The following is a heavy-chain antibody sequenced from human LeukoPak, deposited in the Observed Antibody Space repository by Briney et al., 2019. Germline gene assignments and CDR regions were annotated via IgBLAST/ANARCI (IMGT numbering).Heavy chain of an antibody. D-gene: IGHD6-19*01. CDR2: ISAYNGNT. CDR1: VYTFSSYH. V-gene: IGHV1-18*01. CDR3: ARVKAVAGTGKFDY. Sequence: ASVKVSCKASVYTFSSYHMHWVRQAPGQGLEWMGWISAYNGNTNYAQKLQGRVTMTTDTSTSTAYMELRSLRSDDTAVYYCARVKAVAGTGKFDYWGQGTLVTVSS. J-gene: IGHJ4*02.